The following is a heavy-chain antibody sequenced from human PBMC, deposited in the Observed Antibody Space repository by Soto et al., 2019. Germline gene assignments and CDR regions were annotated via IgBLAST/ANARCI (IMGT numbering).Heavy chain of an antibody. J-gene: IGHJ3*02. CDR3: ASLGYSGYDFAFDI. D-gene: IGHD5-12*01. V-gene: IGHV3-23*01. Sequence: GGSLRLSCAASGFTFSSYAMSWVRQAPGKGLEWVSAISGSGGSTYYADSVKGRFTISRDNSENTLYLQMNSLRAEDTAVYYCASLGYSGYDFAFDIWGQGTMVTVSS. CDR2: ISGSGGST. CDR1: GFTFSSYA.